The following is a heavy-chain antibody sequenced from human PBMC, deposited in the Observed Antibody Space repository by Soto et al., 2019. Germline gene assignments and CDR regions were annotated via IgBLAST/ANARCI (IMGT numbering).Heavy chain of an antibody. CDR2: MSYRGST. D-gene: IGHD2-21*02. CDR1: GDSIRSSAYY. CDR3: ASRRVVTGDTYFEN. V-gene: IGHV4-39*01. J-gene: IGHJ4*02. Sequence: SETLALTCTVSGDSIRSSAYYWAWVRQPPGKGLEWIGSMSYRGSTFYNPSLKSRVTLFLDTCKNQFSLEMSSVTAADTAVYHCASRRVVTGDTYFENWGQGALVTVSS.